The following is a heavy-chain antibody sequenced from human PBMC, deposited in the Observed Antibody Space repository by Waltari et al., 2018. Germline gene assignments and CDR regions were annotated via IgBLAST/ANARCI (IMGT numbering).Heavy chain of an antibody. Sequence: EVQLLESGGGLVQPGGSLRLSCVVSGFSFSDYAMSWVRQAQGKGLDWVSVISGNSVYTHYADSVKGRFTISRDNSKNTLYLQMNSLRAEDTAVYYCTGGPPDDWGQGTLVTVSS. V-gene: IGHV3-23*01. CDR1: GFSFSDYA. J-gene: IGHJ4*02. CDR3: TGGPPDD. CDR2: ISGNSVYT.